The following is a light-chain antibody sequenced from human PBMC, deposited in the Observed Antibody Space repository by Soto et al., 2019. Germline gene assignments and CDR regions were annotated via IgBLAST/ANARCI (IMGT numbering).Light chain of an antibody. CDR3: AAWDDSLNGVV. CDR2: IAS. CDR1: SSNIGSNT. J-gene: IGLJ2*01. Sequence: QSVLTQSPSASGTPGQRVTISCSGSSSNIGSNTVNWYQQLPGTAPKLLIFIASHRPSGVPDRFSGSKSGSSAFLAISGLQSEDEADYYCAAWDDSLNGVVFGGGTKLTVL. V-gene: IGLV1-44*01.